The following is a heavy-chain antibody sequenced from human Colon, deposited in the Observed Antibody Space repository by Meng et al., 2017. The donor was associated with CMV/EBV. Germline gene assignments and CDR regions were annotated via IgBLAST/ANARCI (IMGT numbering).Heavy chain of an antibody. CDR1: GFTFSNYA. J-gene: IGHJ5*01. CDR2: ITRGADGT. D-gene: IGHD3-9*01. CDR3: AKDDWEGHDS. Sequence: GGSLRLSCAASGFTFSNYAMSWVRQAPGKGLEWVSTITRGADGTHYADSVKGRFSISRDNAKNTLYLEMNNLGANDTAVYYCAKDDWEGHDSWGQGTLVTVSS. V-gene: IGHV3-23*01.